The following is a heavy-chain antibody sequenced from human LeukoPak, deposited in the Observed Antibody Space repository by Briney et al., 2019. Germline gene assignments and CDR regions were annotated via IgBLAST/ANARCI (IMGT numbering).Heavy chain of an antibody. J-gene: IGHJ4*02. Sequence: GGSLRLSCAASGFTFSTYDFHWVRQVPGKGLQWVSAICAGFDTYYQDSVRGRFTISRENAKNSLYLQMNSLTVGDTAVYYCAREDSTRSGVRELDYWGQGILVTVSS. CDR2: ICAGFDT. D-gene: IGHD3-10*01. CDR3: AREDSTRSGVRELDY. V-gene: IGHV3-13*01. CDR1: GFTFSTYD.